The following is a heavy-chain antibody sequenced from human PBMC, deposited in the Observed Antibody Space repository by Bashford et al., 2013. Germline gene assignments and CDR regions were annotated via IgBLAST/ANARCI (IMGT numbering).Heavy chain of an antibody. CDR2: INPSGGST. CDR3: ARDSGTLGMDV. CDR1: GATFNRRA. D-gene: IGHD2-15*01. Sequence: ASVKVSCKAVGATFNRRAFNWVRQAPGQGLEWMGIINPSGGSTSYAQKFQGRVTMTRDTSTSTVYMELSSLRSEDTAVYYCARDSGTLGMDVWGPRATVTGLL. J-gene: IGHJ6*01. V-gene: IGHV1-46*02.